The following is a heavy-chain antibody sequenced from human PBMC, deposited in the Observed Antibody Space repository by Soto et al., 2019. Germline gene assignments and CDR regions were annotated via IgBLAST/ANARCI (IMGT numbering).Heavy chain of an antibody. CDR1: GGSFSGYY. V-gene: IGHV4-34*01. J-gene: IGHJ5*02. CDR2: INHSGST. D-gene: IGHD1-20*01. Sequence: SETLSLTCAVYGGSFSGYYWSWIRQPPGKGLEWIGEINHSGSTNYNPSLKSRVTISVDTSKNQFSLKLSSVTAADTAVYYCARGGLTGTTTWFDPWGQGTLVTVSS. CDR3: ARGGLTGTTTWFDP.